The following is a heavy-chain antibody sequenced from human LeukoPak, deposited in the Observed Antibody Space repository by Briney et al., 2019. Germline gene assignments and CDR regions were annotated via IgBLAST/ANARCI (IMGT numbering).Heavy chain of an antibody. V-gene: IGHV3-53*01. J-gene: IGHJ3*01. D-gene: IGHD3-22*01. CDR1: GFSIRTYY. CDR2: VYSGGTI. CDR3: VRAVHHNFYSDSSGYYGDAFDV. Sequence: PGGSLRLSCEASGFSIRTYYMSWVRQVPGKGLEWVSVVYSGGTIRYADSVKGRFTFSRDNFKDTLNLQMNSLRADDTAVYYCVRAVHHNFYSDSSGYYGDAFDVRGKGTVVTVSS.